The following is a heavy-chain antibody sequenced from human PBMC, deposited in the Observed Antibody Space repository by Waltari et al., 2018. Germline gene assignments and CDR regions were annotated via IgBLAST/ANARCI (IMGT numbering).Heavy chain of an antibody. D-gene: IGHD3-16*02. V-gene: IGHV4-34*01. CDR3: ARDRGLRRLSTFEI. CDR1: GGSCSGYY. J-gene: IGHJ3*02. CDR2: INHSGST. Sequence: QVQLQQGGAGRLKRSETLSLTCAVYGGSCSGYYWSWIRQPAGKGLGWVGEINHSGSTNYNPSLTSRIPISVATSKSQFSLTLSSVTAADTAVYYCARDRGLRRLSTFEIWGQGTMVTVSS.